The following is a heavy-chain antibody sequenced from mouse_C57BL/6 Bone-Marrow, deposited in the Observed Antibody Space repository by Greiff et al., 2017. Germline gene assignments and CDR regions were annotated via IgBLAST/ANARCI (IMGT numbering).Heavy chain of an antibody. CDR3: ARSGGTGFDY. J-gene: IGHJ2*01. CDR1: GYTFTSYW. Sequence: QVQLQQPGAELVKPGASVKLSCKASGYTFTSYWMQWVKQRPGQGLEWIGEIDPSDSYTNYNQKFKGKATLTVDTSSSTAYMQLSSLTSEDSAGYYCARSGGTGFDYWGQGTTLTVSS. CDR2: IDPSDSYT. V-gene: IGHV1-50*01. D-gene: IGHD3-1*01.